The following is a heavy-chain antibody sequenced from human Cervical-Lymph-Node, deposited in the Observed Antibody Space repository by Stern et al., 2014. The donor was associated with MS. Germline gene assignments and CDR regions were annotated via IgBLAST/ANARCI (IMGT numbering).Heavy chain of an antibody. D-gene: IGHD4-11*01. V-gene: IGHV5-51*01. J-gene: IGHJ4*02. Sequence: VQLVQSGAGVKRPGQSLKISCRASGYSFTNYWVAWVRQKPGKGLEWMGIINPGDSAVRYSPSFQGRVTMSVNRSIKTAYLQWSSLQPSDTAMYYCARQLGHSNFLHYWGQGVLVTVSS. CDR1: GYSFTNYW. CDR2: INPGDSAV. CDR3: ARQLGHSNFLHY.